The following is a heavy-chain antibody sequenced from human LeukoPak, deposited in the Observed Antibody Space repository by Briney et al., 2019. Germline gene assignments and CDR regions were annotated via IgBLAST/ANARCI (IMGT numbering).Heavy chain of an antibody. V-gene: IGHV1-69*05. CDR1: GGTFSSYA. CDR2: IIPIFGTA. J-gene: IGHJ6*03. CDR3: ARDNGLYYYYMDV. D-gene: IGHD2-8*01. Sequence: SVKVSCKASGGTFSSYAISWVRQAPGQGLEWMGGIIPIFGTANYAQKFQGRVTITTDESTSTAYTELSSLRSEDTAVYCCARDNGLYYYYMDVWGKGTTVTVSS.